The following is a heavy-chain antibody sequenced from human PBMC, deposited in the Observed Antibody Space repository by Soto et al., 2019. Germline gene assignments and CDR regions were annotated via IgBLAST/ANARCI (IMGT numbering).Heavy chain of an antibody. Sequence: EVQLVESGGGLVQPGGSLRLSCAASGFTFTTYWMHWVRQAPGKGLVWVSHINSDGSSTGYADSVQGRFTIYRDNAKNTLDLQMNSLRAEETAVYYCARGRYCSRNTCYYDYWGQGTLVTVSS. V-gene: IGHV3-74*01. CDR1: GFTFTTYW. CDR3: ARGRYCSRNTCYYDY. CDR2: INSDGSST. D-gene: IGHD2-2*01. J-gene: IGHJ4*02.